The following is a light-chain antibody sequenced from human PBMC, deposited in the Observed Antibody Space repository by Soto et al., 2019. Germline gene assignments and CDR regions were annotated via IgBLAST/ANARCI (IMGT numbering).Light chain of an antibody. CDR1: QSIGSW. CDR3: QQYNSYST. J-gene: IGKJ1*01. V-gene: IGKV1-5*01. Sequence: DIQMTQSPSALSASVGDRLTITCRASQSIGSWLAWYQQKPGKAPKLLIYDASSLESGVPSRFTDSGSGTEFTLTISSLQPDDFATYYCQQYNSYSTFGQGTKVDIK. CDR2: DAS.